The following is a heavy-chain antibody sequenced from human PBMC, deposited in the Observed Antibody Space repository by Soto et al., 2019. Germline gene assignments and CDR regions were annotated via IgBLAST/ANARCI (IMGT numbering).Heavy chain of an antibody. J-gene: IGHJ4*02. V-gene: IGHV1-2*04. CDR1: GYTFTGYY. CDR3: ARGRTEPYSSSWPIDY. CDR2: INPNSGGT. D-gene: IGHD6-13*01. Sequence: ASVKVSCKASGYTFTGYYMHWVRQAPGQGLEWMGWINPNSGGTNYAQKFQGWVTMTRDTSISTAYMELSRLRSDDTAVYYCARGRTEPYSSSWPIDYWGQGTLVTVSS.